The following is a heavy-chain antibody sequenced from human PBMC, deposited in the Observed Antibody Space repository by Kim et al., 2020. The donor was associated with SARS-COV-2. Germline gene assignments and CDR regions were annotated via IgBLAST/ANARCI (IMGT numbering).Heavy chain of an antibody. V-gene: IGHV4-39*01. J-gene: IGHJ6*02. CDR1: GGSISSINYY. Sequence: SETLSLTCTVSGGSISSINYYWGWIRQSPGKGLEWIGNIYYSGNIFHNPSLKSRVTMAVDTSKNQFSLKVSSVTAADTAVYYCTRQTASSTTSFYGMDVWGQGTTVTVSS. D-gene: IGHD2-2*01. CDR3: TRQTASSTTSFYGMDV. CDR2: IYYSGNI.